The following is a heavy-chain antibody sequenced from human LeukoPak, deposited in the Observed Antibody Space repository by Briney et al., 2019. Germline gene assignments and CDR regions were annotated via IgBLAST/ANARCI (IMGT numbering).Heavy chain of an antibody. CDR2: IYSDGRT. V-gene: IGHV3-53*01. D-gene: IGHD3-16*01. J-gene: IGHJ3*02. Sequence: PGGSPRLSCAVSGFTLSSNYVSWVRQAPGKGLEWVSVIYSDGRTYYADSVKGRFTISRDNSKNTLYLQMNTLRAEDTAVYYCARDGGWPGYFDIWGQGTMVPVSS. CDR3: ARDGGWPGYFDI. CDR1: GFTLSSNY.